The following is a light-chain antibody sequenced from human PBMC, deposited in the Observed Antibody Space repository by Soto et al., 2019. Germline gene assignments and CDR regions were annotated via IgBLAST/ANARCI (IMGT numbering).Light chain of an antibody. CDR2: AAS. V-gene: IGKV1-39*01. CDR3: QQSYSTPLT. CDR1: QSISTY. Sequence: DIQMTQSPSSLSASVGDRVTITCRASQSISTYLNWYQQKPGKAPKVLIYAASSLLSGVPSRFCGTGSGTDFILTISSLQPDDFATYYCQQSYSTPLTFGQGTKLEIK. J-gene: IGKJ2*01.